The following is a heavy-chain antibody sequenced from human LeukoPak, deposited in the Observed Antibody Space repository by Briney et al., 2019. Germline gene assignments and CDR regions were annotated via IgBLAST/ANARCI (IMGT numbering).Heavy chain of an antibody. J-gene: IGHJ3*01. V-gene: IGHV3-53*01. D-gene: IGHD1-14*01. CDR2: IYSGGST. Sequence: GGSLRLSCAASGFTVSSNYMSWVRQAPGKGLEWVSVIYSGGSTYYADSVRCRFTISRDNSKNTLYLQMNSLIAEYTAVNYCAREQGIRVWGKGQWSPSLQ. CDR1: GFTVSSNY. CDR3: AREQGIRV.